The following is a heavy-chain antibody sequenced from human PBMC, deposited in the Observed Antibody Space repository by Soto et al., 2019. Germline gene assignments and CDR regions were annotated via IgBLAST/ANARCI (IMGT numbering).Heavy chain of an antibody. Sequence: QVQLVESGGGVVQPGRSLRLSCVASGFTLSNTGMHGVRQAPGKGLEWVAMISHDGSNTYYGDSVKGRFTISRDNSWNTLYLQMDSLRPEDTSVYYCAKDWGSSGWFNWFDPWGQGTLVTVSS. CDR3: AKDWGSSGWFNWFDP. CDR1: GFTLSNTG. CDR2: ISHDGSNT. D-gene: IGHD6-19*01. V-gene: IGHV3-30*18. J-gene: IGHJ5*02.